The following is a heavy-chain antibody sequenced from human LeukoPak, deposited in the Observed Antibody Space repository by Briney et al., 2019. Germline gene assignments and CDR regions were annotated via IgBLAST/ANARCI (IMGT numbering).Heavy chain of an antibody. V-gene: IGHV4-39*07. CDR2: IYYSGST. CDR3: ARDGYMTTVTYFDY. CDR1: GGSISSSSYY. D-gene: IGHD4-17*01. J-gene: IGHJ4*02. Sequence: SETLSLTCTVSGGSISSSSYYWGWIRQPPGKGLEWIGSIYYSGSTYYNPSLKSRDTISVDTSKNQLSLKLSSVTAADTAVYYCARDGYMTTVTYFDYWGQGTLVTVSS.